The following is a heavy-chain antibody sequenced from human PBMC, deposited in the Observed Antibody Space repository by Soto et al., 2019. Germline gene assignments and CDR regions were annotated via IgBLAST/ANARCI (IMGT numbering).Heavy chain of an antibody. J-gene: IGHJ4*02. Sequence: ASVKVSCKASGYTFTGYYMHWVRQAPGQGLEWIGWINPNSGGTNYAQKFQGWVTMTRDTSISTAYMELSRLRSDDTAVYYCARGGNDILTGYYTQVDYWGQGTLVTVSS. CDR3: ARGGNDILTGYYTQVDY. CDR2: INPNSGGT. D-gene: IGHD3-9*01. V-gene: IGHV1-2*04. CDR1: GYTFTGYY.